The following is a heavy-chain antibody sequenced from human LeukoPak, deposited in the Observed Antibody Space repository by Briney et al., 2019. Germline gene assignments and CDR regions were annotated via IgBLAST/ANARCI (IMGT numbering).Heavy chain of an antibody. CDR2: ISSSSSTI. CDR1: GFTFSSYS. Sequence: GGSLRLSCAASGFTFSSYSMNWVRQAPGKGLEWVSYISSSSSTIYYADSVKGRFTISRDNSKNTLYLQMNSLRAEDTAVYYCAKDEHSSGWLYYGMDVWGQGTTVTVSS. D-gene: IGHD6-19*01. V-gene: IGHV3-48*01. CDR3: AKDEHSSGWLYYGMDV. J-gene: IGHJ6*02.